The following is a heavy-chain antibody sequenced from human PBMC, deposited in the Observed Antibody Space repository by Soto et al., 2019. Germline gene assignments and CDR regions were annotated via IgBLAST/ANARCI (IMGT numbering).Heavy chain of an antibody. D-gene: IGHD3-22*01. Sequence: ASVKVSCKTSGYTFTRNGISWVRQAPGQGLEWMGWISPNSGNTKYAQKLQGRVIMNTDTSTSTAYMELRSLRSDDTAVYYCVKDRDSNSWPSRDVWGPGTTVTVSS. CDR3: VKDRDSNSWPSRDV. J-gene: IGHJ6*02. CDR2: ISPNSGNT. V-gene: IGHV1-18*01. CDR1: GYTFTRNG.